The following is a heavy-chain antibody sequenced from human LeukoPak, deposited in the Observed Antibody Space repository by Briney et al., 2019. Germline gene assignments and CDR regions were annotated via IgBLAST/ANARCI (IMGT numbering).Heavy chain of an antibody. Sequence: SETLSLTCSVSGGSIRGNSYYRGWIRQPPGKGLEWIGSVSYSGSNYNPSLKSRVTISLDTSKNQFSLKLSSVTAADTAVYYCARRFDYWGQGTLVTVSS. CDR1: GGSIRGNSYY. CDR2: VSYSGS. V-gene: IGHV4-39*01. CDR3: ARRFDY. J-gene: IGHJ4*02.